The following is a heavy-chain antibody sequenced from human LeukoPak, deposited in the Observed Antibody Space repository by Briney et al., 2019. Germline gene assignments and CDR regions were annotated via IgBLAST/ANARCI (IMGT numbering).Heavy chain of an antibody. Sequence: GRSLRLSCAASGFTFSSYAMHWVRQAPGKGLEGVAVISYDGSSKYYADSVKGRFTISRDNSKNTLYLQMNSLRAEDTAVYYCARGGWIQLWLRSYFAYWGQGTLVTVSS. CDR2: ISYDGSSK. J-gene: IGHJ4*02. D-gene: IGHD5-18*01. V-gene: IGHV3-30-3*01. CDR3: ARGGWIQLWLRSYFAY. CDR1: GFTFSSYA.